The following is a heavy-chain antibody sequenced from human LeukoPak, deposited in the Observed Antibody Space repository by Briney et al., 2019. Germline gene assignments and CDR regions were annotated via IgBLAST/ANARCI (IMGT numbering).Heavy chain of an antibody. CDR1: GFTFSSYV. V-gene: IGHV3-48*03. J-gene: IGHJ4*02. CDR3: ARDYRLGYFDY. D-gene: IGHD3-16*02. CDR2: ISTTSTTI. Sequence: GGSLRLSCAASGFTFSSYVMNWIRQAPGKGLEWVSYISTTSTTIYYADSVKGRFTISRDNAKNSLYLQINSLRAEDTAVYYCARDYRLGYFDYWGQGTLVTVSS.